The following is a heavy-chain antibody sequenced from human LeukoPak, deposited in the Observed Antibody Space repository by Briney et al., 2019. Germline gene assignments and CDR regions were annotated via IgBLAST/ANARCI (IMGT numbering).Heavy chain of an antibody. Sequence: KASETLSLTCTVSGGSISSSSYYWGWIRQPPGKGLEWIGSIYYSGSTFYNPSLKSRVTISVDTSKNQFSLKLSSVTAADTAVYYCARGNGGLPGVPAAICWFDPWGQGTLVTVSS. CDR3: ARGNGGLPGVPAAICWFDP. D-gene: IGHD2-2*01. CDR1: GGSISSSSYY. V-gene: IGHV4-39*07. J-gene: IGHJ5*02. CDR2: IYYSGST.